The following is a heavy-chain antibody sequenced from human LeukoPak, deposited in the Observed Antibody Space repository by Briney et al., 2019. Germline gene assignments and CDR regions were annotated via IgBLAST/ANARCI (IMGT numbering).Heavy chain of an antibody. D-gene: IGHD3-10*01. Sequence: ASVKVSCKASGYTFTSYGISWVRQAAGQGLEWMGWISAYNGNTNYAQKLQGRVTMTTDTSTSTAYMELRSLRSDDTAVYYCARDRVDRDPPGYWGQGTLVTVSS. J-gene: IGHJ4*02. V-gene: IGHV1-18*01. CDR2: ISAYNGNT. CDR1: GYTFTSYG. CDR3: ARDRVDRDPPGY.